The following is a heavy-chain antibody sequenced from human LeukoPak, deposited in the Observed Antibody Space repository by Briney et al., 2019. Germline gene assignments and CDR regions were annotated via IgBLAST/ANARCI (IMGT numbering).Heavy chain of an antibody. CDR3: ARDRLGYCSGGSCYEQYYYYYGMDV. CDR2: ISGSGGST. Sequence: GGSLRLSCAASGFTFSSYAMSWVRQAPGKGLEWVSAISGSGGSTYYADSVKGRFTISRDNAKNSLYLQMNSLRAEDTAVYYCARDRLGYCSGGSCYEQYYYYYGMDVWGKGTTVTVSS. V-gene: IGHV3-23*01. D-gene: IGHD2-15*01. J-gene: IGHJ6*04. CDR1: GFTFSSYA.